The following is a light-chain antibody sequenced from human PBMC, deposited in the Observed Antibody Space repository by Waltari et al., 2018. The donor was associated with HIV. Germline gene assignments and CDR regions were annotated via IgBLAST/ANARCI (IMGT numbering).Light chain of an antibody. CDR2: WAS. V-gene: IGKV4-1*01. J-gene: IGKJ2*01. Sequence: DIVMTQSPDSLAVSLGERATINCKSSQSVLYSSNSKNFLAWYQQKAGQPPKLLFYWASTRESGVPDRFSGGGSGTDFTLTISSLQAEDVAVYYCQQYYTTPYTFGQGTRLEIK. CDR3: QQYYTTPYT. CDR1: QSVLYSSNSKNF.